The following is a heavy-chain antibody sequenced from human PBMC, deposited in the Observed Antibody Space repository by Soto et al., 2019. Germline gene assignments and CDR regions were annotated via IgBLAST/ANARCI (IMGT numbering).Heavy chain of an antibody. V-gene: IGHV1-18*01. J-gene: IGHJ6*02. CDR3: AVPTYYDFWSGYPTPPYSCYGMDV. Sequence: ASVKVSCKASGYTFTSYGISWVRQAPGQGLEWMGWISAYNGNTNYAQKLQGRVTMTTDTSTSTAYMELRSLRSDDTAVYYCAVPTYYDFWSGYPTPPYSCYGMDVWGQETTVTVSS. D-gene: IGHD3-3*01. CDR1: GYTFTSYG. CDR2: ISAYNGNT.